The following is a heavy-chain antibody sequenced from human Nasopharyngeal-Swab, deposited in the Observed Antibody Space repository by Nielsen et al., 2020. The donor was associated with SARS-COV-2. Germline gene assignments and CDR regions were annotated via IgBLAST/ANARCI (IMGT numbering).Heavy chain of an antibody. Sequence: ASVKVSCKASGYTFTSYGISWVRQAPGQGLEWMGWISAYNGNTNYAQKLQGRVTMTTDTSTSTAYMELRSLRSDDTAVYYCASPTYCSSTCCSYGMDVWGQGTTVTVSS. CDR1: GYTFTSYG. CDR3: ASPTYCSSTCCSYGMDV. J-gene: IGHJ6*02. CDR2: ISAYNGNT. D-gene: IGHD2-2*01. V-gene: IGHV1-18*01.